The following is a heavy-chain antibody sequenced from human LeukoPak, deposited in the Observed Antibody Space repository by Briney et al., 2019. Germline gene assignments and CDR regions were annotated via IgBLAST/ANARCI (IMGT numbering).Heavy chain of an antibody. J-gene: IGHJ4*02. CDR3: ARGGDYAGVAALLDL. CDR2: ISTRAAIT. CDR1: GFTFSSHS. Sequence: PGGSLRLSCAASGFTFSSHSMNWVRQAPGKGLEWIAYISTRAAITYYVDSVKGRFTISADNAKNSLYLQMNSLRPDDTALYYCARGGDYAGVAALLDLWGQGTPVTVSS. D-gene: IGHD4-23*01. V-gene: IGHV3-48*04.